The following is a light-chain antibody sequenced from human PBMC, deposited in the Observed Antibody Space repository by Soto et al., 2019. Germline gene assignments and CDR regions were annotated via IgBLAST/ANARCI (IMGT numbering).Light chain of an antibody. J-gene: IGKJ1*01. CDR2: DSS. CDR1: QSVSSY. V-gene: IGKV3-11*01. Sequence: EIVLTQSPATLSLSPGERATLSCRASQSVSSYLAWYQQKPGQAPRLLIYDSSNRATGIPARFSGSGSGTDFTLTISSLEPEDFAVYYCQQSSNWPWTFGQGTKVEIK. CDR3: QQSSNWPWT.